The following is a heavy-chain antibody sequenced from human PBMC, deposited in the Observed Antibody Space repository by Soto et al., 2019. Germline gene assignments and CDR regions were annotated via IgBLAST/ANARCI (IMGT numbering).Heavy chain of an antibody. V-gene: IGHV1-69*08. CDR3: AREDRDRETGLVPAAIDGMDV. J-gene: IGHJ6*02. CDR2: IIPIGIP. CDR1: GDTFSRYS. Sequence: QVQLVQSGAEVKKPGSSVKVSCKASGDTFSRYSITWVRQAPGHGLEWIGRIIPIGIPTYAQKFQGRVTFTADESTSTAYTELSSLRSDDTAVYYCAREDRDRETGLVPAAIDGMDVWGQGTTVTVSS. D-gene: IGHD2-2*01.